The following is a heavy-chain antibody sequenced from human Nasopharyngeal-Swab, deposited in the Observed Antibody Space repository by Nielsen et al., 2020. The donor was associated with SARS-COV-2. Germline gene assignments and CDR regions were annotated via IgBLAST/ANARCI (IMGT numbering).Heavy chain of an antibody. Sequence: RQAPGKGLEWIGYISHSGTTYYNPSLKSRLLISLDRSENQFSLKLNSVTAADTAVYYCARDRGYGFGHTGWFDPWGQGTLVTVSS. D-gene: IGHD5-18*01. CDR3: ARDRGYGFGHTGWFDP. J-gene: IGHJ5*02. CDR2: ISHSGTT. V-gene: IGHV4-30-2*01.